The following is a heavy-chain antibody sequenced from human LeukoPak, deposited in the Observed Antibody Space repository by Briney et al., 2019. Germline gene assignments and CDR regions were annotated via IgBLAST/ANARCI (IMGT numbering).Heavy chain of an antibody. Sequence: ASVKVSCKASGYTFTGYYMHWVRQAPGQGLEWMVWINPNSGGTNYAQKFQGRVTMTRDTSISTAYMELGRLRSDDTAVYYCARDRYYYDSSGYPFDYWGQGTLVTVSS. J-gene: IGHJ4*02. V-gene: IGHV1-2*02. CDR2: INPNSGGT. CDR3: ARDRYYYDSSGYPFDY. D-gene: IGHD3-22*01. CDR1: GYTFTGYY.